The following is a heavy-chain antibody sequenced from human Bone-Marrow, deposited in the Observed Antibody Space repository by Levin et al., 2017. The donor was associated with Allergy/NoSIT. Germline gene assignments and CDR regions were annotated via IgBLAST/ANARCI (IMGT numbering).Heavy chain of an antibody. J-gene: IGHJ6*03. D-gene: IGHD6-13*01. CDR1: GGSFSGSY. V-gene: IGHV4-34*01. CDR2: INHSGST. Sequence: SQTLSLTCAVYGGSFSGSYWSWIRQPPGKGLEWIGEINHSGSTNYNPSLKSRVTISVDTSKNQFSLKLSSVTAADTAVYYCARAVAAAGTAGYYYYMDVWGKGTTVTVSS. CDR3: ARAVAAAGTAGYYYYMDV.